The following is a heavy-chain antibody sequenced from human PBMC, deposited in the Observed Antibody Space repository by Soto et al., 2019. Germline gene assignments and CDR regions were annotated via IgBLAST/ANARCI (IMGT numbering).Heavy chain of an antibody. CDR3: ARGVLVLGLPDAFDI. D-gene: IGHD2-8*02. CDR2: ISSSGSTI. CDR1: GFTFSSYE. Sequence: GGSLRLSCAASGFTFSSYEMNWVRQAPGKGLEWVSYISSSGSTIYYADSVKGRFTISRDNAKNSLYLQMNSLRAEDTAVYYCARGVLVLGLPDAFDIWGQGTMVTVSS. V-gene: IGHV3-48*03. J-gene: IGHJ3*02.